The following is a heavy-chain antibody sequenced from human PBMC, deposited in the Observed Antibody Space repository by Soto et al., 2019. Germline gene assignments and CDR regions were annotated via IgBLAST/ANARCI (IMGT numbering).Heavy chain of an antibody. Sequence: GASVKVSCKASGYSFTTNAMIWVRQAPGQRPEWMGWINTGNGNTRYSPKFQGRVNITRDTSASTAYMELSSLKSEDTAVYYCARGEQLYHYYYGMDVWGQGSTVTVSS. CDR3: ARGEQLYHYYYGMDV. CDR1: GYSFTTNA. CDR2: INTGNGNT. J-gene: IGHJ6*02. V-gene: IGHV1-3*04.